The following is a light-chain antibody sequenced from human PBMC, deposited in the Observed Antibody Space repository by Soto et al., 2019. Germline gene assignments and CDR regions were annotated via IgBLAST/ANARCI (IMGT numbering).Light chain of an antibody. CDR1: QSISTY. J-gene: IGKJ1*01. Sequence: DIQMTQSPSSLSASVGDRVSITCRASQSISTYLNWYQQKPGKAPKLLIYETSNLQSGVPSRFSGSGSGTDFTLTISSLQPEDFATYYCQQSLTTPPTFGQGTKAEIK. V-gene: IGKV1-39*01. CDR3: QQSLTTPPT. CDR2: ETS.